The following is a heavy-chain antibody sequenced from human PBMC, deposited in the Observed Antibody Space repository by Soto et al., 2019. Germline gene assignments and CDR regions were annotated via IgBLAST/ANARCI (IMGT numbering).Heavy chain of an antibody. CDR3: AKAVWGGHPDYYALDI. V-gene: IGHV3-9*01. Sequence: EVQLVESGGGLVQPGRSLRLSCAASGFTFDDYAMHWVRQAPGKGLEWVSGISWNSGSIGYADSVKGRFTISRDNAKNSLYLQMNSLRAEDTAVYYCAKAVWGGHPDYYALDIWGRGTMVTVPS. CDR2: ISWNSGSI. CDR1: GFTFDDYA. D-gene: IGHD3-16*02. J-gene: IGHJ3*02.